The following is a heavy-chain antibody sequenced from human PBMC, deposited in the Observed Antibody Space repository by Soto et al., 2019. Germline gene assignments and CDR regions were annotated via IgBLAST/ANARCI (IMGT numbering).Heavy chain of an antibody. CDR1: GFTFSSYG. V-gene: IGHV3-30*03. CDR2: ISYDGSNK. J-gene: IGHJ4*02. Sequence: QVQLVESGGGVVQPGRSLRLSCAASGFTFSSYGMHWVRQAPGKGLEWVAVISYDGSNKYYADSVKGRFTISRDNSKNPLFLKMNSLRAEDTAVYYCAIYSSGWSPLDYWGQGTLVTVSS. CDR3: AIYSSGWSPLDY. D-gene: IGHD6-19*01.